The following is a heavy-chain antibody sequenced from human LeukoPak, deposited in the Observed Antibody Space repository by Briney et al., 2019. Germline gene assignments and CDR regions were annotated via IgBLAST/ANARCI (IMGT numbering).Heavy chain of an antibody. CDR2: ISSSSSYI. Sequence: PGGSLRLSCAASGFTFSSYEMNWVRQAPGKGLEWVSYISSSSSYIYYADSVKGRFTISRDNAKNSLYLQMNSLRAEDTAVYYCARGRYGSGSYPLYYYYYYMDVWGKGTTVTVSS. V-gene: IGHV3-21*05. J-gene: IGHJ6*03. CDR3: ARGRYGSGSYPLYYYYYYMDV. D-gene: IGHD3-10*01. CDR1: GFTFSSYE.